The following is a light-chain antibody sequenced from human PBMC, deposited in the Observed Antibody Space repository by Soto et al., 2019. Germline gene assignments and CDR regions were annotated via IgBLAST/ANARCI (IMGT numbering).Light chain of an antibody. V-gene: IGKV3-20*01. Sequence: IVLTQSPGTLSLSPGERATLSCRASQSVRSTYLAWYQQRPGQAPRLLIYGASSRATGIPDRFSGSGSGTDFTLTISSLQPGDFATYYCQHYNTYPWTFGHGTKV. CDR1: QSVRSTY. CDR2: GAS. CDR3: QHYNTYPWT. J-gene: IGKJ1*01.